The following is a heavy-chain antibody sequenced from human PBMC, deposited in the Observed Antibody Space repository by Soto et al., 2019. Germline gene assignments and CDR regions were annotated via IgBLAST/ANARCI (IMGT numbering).Heavy chain of an antibody. CDR2: INPSGGWT. CDR1: GYTFTNYY. J-gene: IGHJ5*02. CDR3: ARDQSHSSTNWWLDP. D-gene: IGHD2-2*01. V-gene: IGHV1-46*01. Sequence: AASVKVSCKASGYTFTNYYMHWVRQAPGQGLEWMGIINPSGGWTSYAQKFQDRVTVTRDTSTSTVYMELSSLRSEDTAVYYCARDQSHSSTNWWLDPWGQGTLVTVSS.